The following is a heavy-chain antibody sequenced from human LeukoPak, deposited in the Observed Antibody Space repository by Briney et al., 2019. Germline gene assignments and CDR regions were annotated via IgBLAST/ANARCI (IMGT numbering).Heavy chain of an antibody. CDR1: GGTFSSYA. V-gene: IGHV1-46*01. Sequence: ASVKVSCKASGGTFSSYAISWVRQAPGQGLEYMGIIKVYGDTTIYAQRFQGRITMTRDTSTSTVYMGLSSLNSEDTAVYYCARESPSTFYFDYWGQGTLVTVSS. CDR2: IKVYGDTT. D-gene: IGHD1-1*01. J-gene: IGHJ4*02. CDR3: ARESPSTFYFDY.